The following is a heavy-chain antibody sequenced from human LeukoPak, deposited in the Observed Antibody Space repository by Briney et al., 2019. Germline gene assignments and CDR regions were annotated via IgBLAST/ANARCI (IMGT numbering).Heavy chain of an antibody. CDR2: IYTSGST. CDR1: GDSISSYY. D-gene: IGHD2-2*01. J-gene: IGHJ5*02. CDR3: ARIRYCSSTSCYAGVHWFDP. Sequence: SETLSLTCTVSGDSISSYYWSWIRQPAGKGLEWIGRIYTSGSTNYNPSLKSRVTMSVDASKNQFSLKLSSVTAADTAVYYCARIRYCSSTSCYAGVHWFDPWGQGTLVTVSS. V-gene: IGHV4-4*07.